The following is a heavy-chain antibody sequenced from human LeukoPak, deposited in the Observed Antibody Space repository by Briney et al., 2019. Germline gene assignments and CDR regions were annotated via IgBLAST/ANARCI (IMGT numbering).Heavy chain of an antibody. CDR1: GYTFTGYY. Sequence: GASVKVSCKTSGYTFTGYYLHWVRQAPGQGLEWMGWINTNTGNPTYAQGFTGRFVFSLDTSVSTAYLQISSLKAEDTAVYYCARTYYYDSSGYYSVDYWGQGTLVTVSS. CDR3: ARTYYYDSSGYYSVDY. V-gene: IGHV7-4-1*02. CDR2: INTNTGNP. J-gene: IGHJ4*02. D-gene: IGHD3-22*01.